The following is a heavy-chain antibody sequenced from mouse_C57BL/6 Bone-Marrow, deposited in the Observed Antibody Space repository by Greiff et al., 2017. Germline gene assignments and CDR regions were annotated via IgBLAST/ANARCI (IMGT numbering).Heavy chain of an antibody. D-gene: IGHD2-12*01. Sequence: VQLQQSGAELMKPGASVKLSCKATGYTFTGYWIEWVKQRPGHGLEWIGEILPGSGSTHYNEKFKGKATFTDDTSSNTAYMHLSSLTTEDSANYYCARRRRGLAYWGQGTLVTVSA. J-gene: IGHJ3*01. CDR3: ARRRRGLAY. CDR1: GYTFTGYW. CDR2: ILPGSGST. V-gene: IGHV1-9*01.